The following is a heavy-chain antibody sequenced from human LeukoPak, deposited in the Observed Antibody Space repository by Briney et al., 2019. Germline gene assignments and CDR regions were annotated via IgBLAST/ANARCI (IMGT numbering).Heavy chain of an antibody. V-gene: IGHV4-34*01. Sequence: SETLSLTCAVYGGSFSDYYWSWIRQPPGKGLEWIGEINHSGSTNYNPSLKSRVTISVDTSKNQFSLKLSSVTAADTAVYYCARRIMITFGGVIVKYYFDYWGQGTLVTVSS. CDR2: INHSGST. J-gene: IGHJ4*02. D-gene: IGHD3-16*02. CDR1: GGSFSDYY. CDR3: ARRIMITFGGVIVKYYFDY.